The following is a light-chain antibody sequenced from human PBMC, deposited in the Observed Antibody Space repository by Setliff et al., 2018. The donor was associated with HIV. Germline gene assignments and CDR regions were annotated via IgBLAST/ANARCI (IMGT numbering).Light chain of an antibody. CDR2: EVS. CDR1: SSDIGSYQR. CDR3: SSYTTTGTYV. Sequence: QSALAQPPSVSGSPGQSVTISCTGTSSDIGSYQRVSWYQQSPGTAPKLMIYEVSYRPSGVPDRFSGSKSGNTASLTISGLQAEDEADYYCSSYTTTGTYVFGSGTKV. J-gene: IGLJ1*01. V-gene: IGLV2-18*02.